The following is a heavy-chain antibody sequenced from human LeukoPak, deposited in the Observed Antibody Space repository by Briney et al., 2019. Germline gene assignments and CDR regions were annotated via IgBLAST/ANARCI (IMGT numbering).Heavy chain of an antibody. V-gene: IGHV3-23*01. CDR3: ARVRIAATGLGAFDP. D-gene: IGHD6-13*01. J-gene: IGHJ5*02. CDR1: GFTFSNYA. Sequence: PGGSLRLSCAASGFTFSNYAMSWVRQAPGKGLEWVSAISGSGGRTYYADSTYYADSVKGRFTISRDNPKNTVSLQMDSLRADDTALYYCARVRIAATGLGAFDPWGQGTLVTVSS. CDR2: ISGSGGRTYYADST.